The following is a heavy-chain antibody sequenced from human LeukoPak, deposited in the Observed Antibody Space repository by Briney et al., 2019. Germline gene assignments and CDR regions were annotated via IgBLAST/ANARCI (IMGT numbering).Heavy chain of an antibody. D-gene: IGHD2-15*01. V-gene: IGHV4-59*08. CDR3: ASSVVAATAGYFDY. Sequence: SETLSLTCTVPGGSISSYYWSWIRQPPGKGLEWIGYIYYSGSTNYNPSLKSRVTISVDTSKNQFSLKLSSVTAADTAVYYCASSVVAATAGYFDYWGQGTLVTVSS. CDR2: IYYSGST. CDR1: GGSISSYY. J-gene: IGHJ4*02.